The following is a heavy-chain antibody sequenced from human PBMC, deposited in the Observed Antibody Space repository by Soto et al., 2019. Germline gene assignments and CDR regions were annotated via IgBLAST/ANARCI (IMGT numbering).Heavy chain of an antibody. D-gene: IGHD4-17*01. Sequence: QVRLVQSGAEVKKPGSSVKVSCKASGGTFSNHAINWVRQAPGQGPEWMGVIILPFGTPNYAQRFQGRVTITPDESMTTAYMELNGLRSEDTAVYYCARGPDYAGYNHYWGQGSLVTVSS. CDR3: ARGPDYAGYNHY. V-gene: IGHV1-69*13. J-gene: IGHJ4*02. CDR2: IILPFGTP. CDR1: GGTFSNHA.